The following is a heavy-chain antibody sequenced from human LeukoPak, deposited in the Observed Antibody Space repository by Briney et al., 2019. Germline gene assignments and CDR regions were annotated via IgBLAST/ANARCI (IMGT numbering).Heavy chain of an antibody. V-gene: IGHV1-69*13. CDR3: ARGRGLLAAAGFTLEYFDY. CDR2: IIPIFGTA. Sequence: GASVKVSCKASGGTFSSYAISWVRQAPGQGLEWMGGIIPIFGTANYAQKFQGRVTITADESTSTAYMELSSLRSEDTAVYYCARGRGLLAAAGFTLEYFDYWGQGTLVTVSS. J-gene: IGHJ4*02. CDR1: GGTFSSYA. D-gene: IGHD6-13*01.